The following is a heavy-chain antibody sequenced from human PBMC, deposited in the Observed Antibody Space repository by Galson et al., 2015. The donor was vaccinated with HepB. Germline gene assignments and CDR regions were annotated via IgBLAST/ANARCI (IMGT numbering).Heavy chain of an antibody. CDR2: INQHGNEK. Sequence: LRLSCAASGFAFKSFHMSWVRQAPGKGLEWVANINQHGNEKYYVDSVKGRFTISRDNAQNSLFLQMDSLRVEDTAVYYCATGYYYFSGATSYDWWGQGTLVTVSS. CDR3: ATGYYYFSGATSYDW. V-gene: IGHV3-7*03. CDR1: GFAFKSFH. D-gene: IGHD3-10*01. J-gene: IGHJ4*02.